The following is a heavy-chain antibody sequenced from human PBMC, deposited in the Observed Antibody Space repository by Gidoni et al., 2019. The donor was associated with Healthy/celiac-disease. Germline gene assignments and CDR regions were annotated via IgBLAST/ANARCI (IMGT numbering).Heavy chain of an antibody. CDR1: GFTVDDYA. CDR2: ISWNSGSI. J-gene: IGHJ4*02. V-gene: IGHV3-9*01. D-gene: IGHD3-10*01. Sequence: EVQLVESGGGVVQPGMSLRPSCAASGFTVDDYAMHWVRQAPGKGLEWFSGISWNSGSIGYADSVKGRFTISRDNAKNSLYLQMNSLRAEDTALYYCAKDSDPYGSGSYFDYWGQGTLVTVSS. CDR3: AKDSDPYGSGSYFDY.